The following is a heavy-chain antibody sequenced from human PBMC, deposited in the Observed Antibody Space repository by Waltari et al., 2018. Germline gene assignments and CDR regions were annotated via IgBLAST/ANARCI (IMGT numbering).Heavy chain of an antibody. CDR3: TRESSKRAMRLVNYAMDV. Sequence: VQLVQSGAEMKKPGSSVMVSCRASGGTFDCYVVNWVGKAPGQGVEWMGGRMVVRKFDGRVTMGRDESASTAYMELNSVRSEDTAVDYCTRESSKRAMRLVNYAMDVWGPGTTVTVSS. J-gene: IGHJ6*02. D-gene: IGHD3-22*01. V-gene: IGHV1-69*01. CDR1: GGTFDCYV. CDR2: RMV.